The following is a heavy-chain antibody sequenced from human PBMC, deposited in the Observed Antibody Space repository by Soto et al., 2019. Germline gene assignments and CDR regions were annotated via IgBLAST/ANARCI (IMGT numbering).Heavy chain of an antibody. D-gene: IGHD2-2*01. CDR2: ISGSGGST. CDR1: GFTFSSYA. Sequence: EVQLLESGGGLVQPGGSLRLSCAASGFTFSSYAMSWVRQAPGKGLEWVSAISGSGGSTYYADSVKGRFTISRDNSKNSLYLQMHRLRAEDTAVYYCAKDVGGYCSSTSCYGGEGYFDYWGQGTLVTVSS. J-gene: IGHJ4*02. CDR3: AKDVGGYCSSTSCYGGEGYFDY. V-gene: IGHV3-23*01.